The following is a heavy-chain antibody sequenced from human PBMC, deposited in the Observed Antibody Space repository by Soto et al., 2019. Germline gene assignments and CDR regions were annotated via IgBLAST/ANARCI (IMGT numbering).Heavy chain of an antibody. V-gene: IGHV1-69*01. J-gene: IGHJ6*02. CDR1: GGTFSSYA. D-gene: IGHD3-22*01. CDR2: IIPIFGTA. Sequence: QVQLVQSGAEVKKPGSSVKVSCKASGGTFSSYAISWVRQAPGQGLEWMGGIIPIFGTANYAQKFQGRVTSTADESTSTAYMELSSLRSEDTAVYYCARGNSSGYYPYYYYGMDVWGQGTTVTVSS. CDR3: ARGNSSGYYPYYYYGMDV.